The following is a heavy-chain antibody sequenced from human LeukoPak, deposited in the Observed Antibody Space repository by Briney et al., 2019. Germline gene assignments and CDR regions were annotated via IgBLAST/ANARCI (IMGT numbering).Heavy chain of an antibody. CDR1: GFTFSSYS. V-gene: IGHV3-21*01. CDR3: ARDKTTPLSSSWYDY. CDR2: ISSSSSYI. D-gene: IGHD6-13*01. Sequence: PGGSLRLSCAASGFTFSSYSMNWVRQALGKGLEWVSSISSSSSYIYYADSVKGRYTISRDNAKNSLYLQKDSLRAEDTAVYYCARDKTTPLSSSWYDYWGQGTLVTVSS. J-gene: IGHJ4*02.